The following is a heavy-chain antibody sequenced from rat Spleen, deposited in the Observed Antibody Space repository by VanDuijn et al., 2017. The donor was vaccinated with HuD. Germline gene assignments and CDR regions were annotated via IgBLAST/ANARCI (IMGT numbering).Heavy chain of an antibody. CDR3: VRQGYLRDWYFDF. D-gene: IGHD2-5*01. CDR2: ISYDGSRT. J-gene: IGHJ1*01. V-gene: IGHV5-29*01. CDR1: GFTFSDFY. Sequence: EVQLVESDGGLVQPGRSLKLSCATSGFTFSDFYMAWVRQAPTKGLEWVATISYDGSRTYYRESVKGRFTISRDNGKSILYLEMDSLRSEDMATYYCVRQGYLRDWYFDFWGPGTMVTVSS.